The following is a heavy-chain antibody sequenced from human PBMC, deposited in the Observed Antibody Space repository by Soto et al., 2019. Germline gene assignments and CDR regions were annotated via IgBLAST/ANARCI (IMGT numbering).Heavy chain of an antibody. D-gene: IGHD2-15*01. CDR2: INEDGSET. CDR3: ANQFCSVAACYRAGYRVFDY. V-gene: IGHV3-7*01. CDR1: GYPFSKYW. Sequence: EVQLVESGGGLVQPGGSLRLSCAASGYPFSKYWLTWVRQAPGKGLEWVANINEDGSETYYLDSVRGRFTTSRDNAEEEIFLQMNSLRAADTDVYYCANQFCSVAACYRAGYRVFDYWGPGTVVTVSS. J-gene: IGHJ4*02.